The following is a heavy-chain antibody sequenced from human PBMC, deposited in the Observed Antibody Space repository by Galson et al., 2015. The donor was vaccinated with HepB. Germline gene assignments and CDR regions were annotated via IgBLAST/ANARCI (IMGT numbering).Heavy chain of an antibody. CDR1: GYTFSSYS. CDR2: INPSGGST. J-gene: IGHJ4*02. V-gene: IGHV1-46*01. D-gene: IGHD2-15*01. CDR3: ARNPPDCSGGSCYTRYYLDY. Sequence: SVKVSCKASGYTFSSYSITWVRQAPGQGLEWMGIINPSGGSTSYAQKFQGRVTMTRDTSTSTVYMELSSLRFEDTAIYYCARNPPDCSGGSCYTRYYLDYWGQGTLVTVSS.